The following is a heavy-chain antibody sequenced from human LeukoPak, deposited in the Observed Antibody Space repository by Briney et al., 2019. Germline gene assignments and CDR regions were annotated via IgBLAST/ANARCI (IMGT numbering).Heavy chain of an antibody. J-gene: IGHJ4*02. CDR1: GGSISSSSYY. CDR3: ARHEGPTSAGN. CDR2: IYYSGGT. V-gene: IGHV4-39*01. D-gene: IGHD1-1*01. Sequence: SETLSLTCTVSGGSISSSSYYWGWIRQPPGKGLEWIGSIYYSGGTYYNPSLKSRVTISVDTSKNQFSLKLSFVTAADTAVYYCARHEGPTSAGNWGQGTLVTVSS.